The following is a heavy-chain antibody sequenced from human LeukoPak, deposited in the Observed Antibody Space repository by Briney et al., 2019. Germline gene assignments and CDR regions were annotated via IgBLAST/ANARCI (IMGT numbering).Heavy chain of an antibody. D-gene: IGHD3-9*01. J-gene: IGHJ3*02. CDR1: GFTFSSYW. V-gene: IGHV3-74*01. CDR2: INSDGSST. Sequence: GGSLRLSCAASGFTFSSYWRHWVRQAPGKGLVWVSRINSDGSSTSYADSVKGRFTISRDNAKNTLYLQMNSLRAEDTAVYYCARDMTYYDILTGYRYPTEAFDIWGRGTMVTVSS. CDR3: ARDMTYYDILTGYRYPTEAFDI.